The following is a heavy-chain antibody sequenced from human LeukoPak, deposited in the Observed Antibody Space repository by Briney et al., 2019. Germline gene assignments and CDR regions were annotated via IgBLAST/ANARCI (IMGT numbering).Heavy chain of an antibody. CDR3: ARASSYYYDSSGSWYFDL. J-gene: IGHJ2*01. CDR2: IIPIFGTA. D-gene: IGHD3-22*01. CDR1: AGTFSSYA. V-gene: IGHV1-69*01. Sequence: SVKVSCKASAGTFSSYAISWVRQAPGQGLERLGGIIPIFGTANYAQKFQGRVTITADESTSTAYMELSSLRSEDTAVYYCARASSYYYDSSGSWYFDLWGRGTLVTVSS.